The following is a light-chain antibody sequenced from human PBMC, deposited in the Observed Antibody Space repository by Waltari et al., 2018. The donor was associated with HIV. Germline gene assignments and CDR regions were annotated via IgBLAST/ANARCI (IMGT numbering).Light chain of an antibody. J-gene: IGLJ1*01. Sequence: QSVLTQPPSASGTPGQRVTISCSAGNSNTGSNTVNWYRQLPGTAPKLLIYSDNQRPSGVPDRISGSKSGTSASLAISGLQSEDEADYYCATWDDSLGTYVFGTATKVTVL. CDR3: ATWDDSLGTYV. CDR2: SDN. V-gene: IGLV1-44*01. CDR1: NSNTGSNT.